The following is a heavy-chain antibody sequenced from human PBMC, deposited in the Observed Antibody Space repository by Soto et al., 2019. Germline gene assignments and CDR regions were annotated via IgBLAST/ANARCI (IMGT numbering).Heavy chain of an antibody. CDR1: GGTFSSYA. Sequence: SVKVSCKASGGTFSSYAISWVRQAPGQGXEWMGGIIPIFGTANYAQKFQGRVTITADESTSTAYMELSSLRSEDTAVYYCARWFGEENSYYYYYGMDVWGQGTTVTVSS. D-gene: IGHD3-10*01. CDR2: IIPIFGTA. V-gene: IGHV1-69*13. J-gene: IGHJ6*02. CDR3: ARWFGEENSYYYYYGMDV.